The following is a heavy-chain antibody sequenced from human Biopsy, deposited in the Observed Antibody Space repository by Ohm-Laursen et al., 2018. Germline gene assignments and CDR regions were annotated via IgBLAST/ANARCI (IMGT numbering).Heavy chain of an antibody. CDR1: GGSFSGYY. CDR3: ARTPGKAVAGRFLDL. CDR2: IYSSGGS. J-gene: IGHJ2*01. Sequence: GTLSLTCPVSGGSFSGYYWSWIRQPAGETLEWIGRIYSSGGSSYNPSLKSRISMSMDTSNNQFSLTLTSVTAADTAVYYCARTPGKAVAGRFLDLWGRGTLVTVSS. D-gene: IGHD6-19*01. V-gene: IGHV4-4*07.